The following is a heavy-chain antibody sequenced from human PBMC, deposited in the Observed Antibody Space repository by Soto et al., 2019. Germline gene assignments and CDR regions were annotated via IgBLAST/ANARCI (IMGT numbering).Heavy chain of an antibody. J-gene: IGHJ5*02. D-gene: IGHD3-22*01. CDR2: ISYDGSND. CDR3: AKPRLMHYYDSSGFVA. V-gene: IGHV3-30*18. Sequence: SLRLSCAASGFIFTTYGMHWVRQAPGKGLEWVAVISYDGSNDNYADSVKGRFTISRDDSKNTLHLQMNSLKPEDTAIYYCAKPRLMHYYDSSGFVAWGPGTLVTVSS. CDR1: GFIFTTYG.